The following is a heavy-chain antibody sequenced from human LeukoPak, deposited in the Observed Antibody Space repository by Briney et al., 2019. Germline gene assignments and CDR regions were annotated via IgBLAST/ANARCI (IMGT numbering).Heavy chain of an antibody. CDR2: ISSSGRTI. CDR3: ARDQGGFGGEDYMDV. J-gene: IGHJ6*03. CDR1: GFTFSGFW. V-gene: IGHV3-11*04. D-gene: IGHD3-10*01. Sequence: GGSLRLSCAASGFTFSGFWMSWIRQARGKGLEWVAYISSSGRTIHYADSVKGRFTISRDNAKNSLHLQMNSLRGDDTAVYYCARDQGGFGGEDYMDVWGRGTTVTV.